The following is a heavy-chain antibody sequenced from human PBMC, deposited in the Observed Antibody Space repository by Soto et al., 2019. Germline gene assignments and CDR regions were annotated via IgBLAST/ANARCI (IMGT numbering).Heavy chain of an antibody. J-gene: IGHJ4*02. D-gene: IGHD5-12*01. CDR1: GFIFSNYW. CDR3: TTECLFSGCRYFDS. V-gene: IGHV3-74*01. CDR2: SSRDGGAT. Sequence: PGGSLRLSCGGTGFIFSNYWMHWVRLVPGEGLVWVARSSRDGGATHYADSVRGRFTISRDNAKSTLYLHMNGLRVEDTGVYYCTTECLFSGCRYFDSWGQGTLVTVSS.